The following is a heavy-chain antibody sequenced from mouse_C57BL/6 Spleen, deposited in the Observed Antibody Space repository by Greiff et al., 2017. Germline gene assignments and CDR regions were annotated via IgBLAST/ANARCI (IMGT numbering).Heavy chain of an antibody. J-gene: IGHJ4*01. CDR1: GYTFTSYT. CDR3: ARGIYYDYDEYYAMDY. V-gene: IGHV1-4*01. CDR2: INPSSGYT. D-gene: IGHD2-4*01. Sequence: VQRVESGAELARPGASVKMSCKASGYTFTSYTMHWVKQRPGQGLEWIGYINPSSGYTKYNQKFKDKATLTADKSSSTAYMQLSSLTSEDSAVYYCARGIYYDYDEYYAMDYWGQGTSVTVSS.